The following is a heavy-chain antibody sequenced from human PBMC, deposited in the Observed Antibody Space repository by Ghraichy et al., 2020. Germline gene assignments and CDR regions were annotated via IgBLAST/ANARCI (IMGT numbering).Heavy chain of an antibody. D-gene: IGHD3-10*01. CDR3: ARPSGTYYIFDY. V-gene: IGHV3-72*01. Sequence: GGSLRLSCAASGFSFRDHYMDWVRQDPGKGLEWVGRIRNRANSYTTEYATSVKGRFTISRDDSRNSLYLQLNSLKTEDTAVYYCARPSGTYYIFDYWGQGTLVTVSS. J-gene: IGHJ4*02. CDR2: IRNRANSYTT. CDR1: GFSFRDHY.